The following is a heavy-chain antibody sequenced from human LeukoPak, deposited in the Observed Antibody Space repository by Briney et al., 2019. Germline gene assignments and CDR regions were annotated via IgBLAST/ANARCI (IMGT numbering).Heavy chain of an antibody. V-gene: IGHV6-1*01. Sequence: SQTLSLTCAISGDSVSNKSATWNWIRQSPSRGLQWLGRTYYRSKWYNDYAVSVKSRININPDTSKNQFSLQLNSVTPEDTAVYYCARDSPRWSSGYNWFDPWGQGTLVTVSS. CDR3: ARDSPRWSSGYNWFDP. CDR2: TYYRSKWYN. J-gene: IGHJ5*02. CDR1: GDSVSNKSAT. D-gene: IGHD6-19*01.